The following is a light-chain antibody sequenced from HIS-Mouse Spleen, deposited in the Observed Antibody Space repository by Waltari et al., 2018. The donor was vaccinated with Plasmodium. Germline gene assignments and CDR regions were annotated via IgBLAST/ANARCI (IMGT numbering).Light chain of an antibody. CDR2: EES. CDR3: YSTDSSGNHRV. V-gene: IGLV3-10*01. J-gene: IGLJ3*02. Sequence: SYELTQPPSVSVSPGQTARITCSGDALPKKYAYWYQQKSGQAPVLVIYEESKRPSGIPGVFSGSSSGTMATLTISGAQVEDEADYYCYSTDSSGNHRVFGGGTKLTVL. CDR1: ALPKKY.